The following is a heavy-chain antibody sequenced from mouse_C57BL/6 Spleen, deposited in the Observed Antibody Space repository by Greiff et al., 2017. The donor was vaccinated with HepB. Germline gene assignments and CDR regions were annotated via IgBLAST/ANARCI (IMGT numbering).Heavy chain of an antibody. V-gene: IGHV1-15*01. Sequence: QVQLQQSGAELVRPGASVTLSCKASGYTFTDYEMHWVKQTPVHGLEWIGAIDPETGGTAYNQKFKGKAILTADKSSSTAYMELRSLTSEDSAVYYCTRRSIYYGSSYDYFDYWGQGTTLTVSS. J-gene: IGHJ2*01. CDR2: IDPETGGT. CDR1: GYTFTDYE. CDR3: TRRSIYYGSSYDYFDY. D-gene: IGHD1-1*01.